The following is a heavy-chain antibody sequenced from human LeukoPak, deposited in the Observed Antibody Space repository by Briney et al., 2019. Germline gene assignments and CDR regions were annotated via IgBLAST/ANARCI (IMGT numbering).Heavy chain of an antibody. D-gene: IGHD3-3*01. CDR3: AKDRDLFGVLPLFHY. CDR2: ISGSGGST. CDR1: GFTFSSYA. V-gene: IGHV3-23*01. J-gene: IGHJ4*02. Sequence: GGSLRLSCAASGFTFSSYAMSWVRQAPGKGLEWVSAISGSGGSTYYADSVRGRFTISRDKSRNTLCLQMNSLRAEDTAVYYCAKDRDLFGVLPLFHYWGQGTLVTVSS.